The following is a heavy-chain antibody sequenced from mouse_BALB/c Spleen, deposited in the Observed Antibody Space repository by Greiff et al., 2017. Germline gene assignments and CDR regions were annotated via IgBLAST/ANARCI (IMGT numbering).Heavy chain of an antibody. CDR1: GFSLTSYG. Sequence: VKVEESGPGLVQPSQSLSITCTVSGFSLTSYGVHWVRQSPGKGLEWLGVIWSGGSTDYNAAFISRLSISKDNSKSQVFFKMNSLQANDTAIYYCARNSGGNYEGFAYWGQGTLVTVSA. CDR3: ARNSGGNYEGFAY. V-gene: IGHV2-2*02. J-gene: IGHJ3*01. D-gene: IGHD2-1*01. CDR2: IWSGGST.